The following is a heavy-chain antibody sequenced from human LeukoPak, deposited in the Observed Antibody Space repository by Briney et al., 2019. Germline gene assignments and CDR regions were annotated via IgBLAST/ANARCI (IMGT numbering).Heavy chain of an antibody. CDR3: ARDMGYGSGSYDY. CDR1: GFTFSSYG. J-gene: IGHJ4*02. Sequence: GGSLRLSCAASGFTFSSYGMHWVRQAPGKGLEWVAFIRYDGGNKYYADSVKSRFTISRDNSKNTLYLQMNSLRSEDTAVYYCARDMGYGSGSYDYWGQGTLVTVSS. CDR2: IRYDGGNK. D-gene: IGHD3-10*01. V-gene: IGHV3-30*02.